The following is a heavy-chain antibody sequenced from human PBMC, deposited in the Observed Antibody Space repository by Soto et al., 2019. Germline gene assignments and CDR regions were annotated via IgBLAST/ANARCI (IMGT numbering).Heavy chain of an antibody. CDR3: ASLQEHGGSGSYYPTYYYGMDV. V-gene: IGHV5-10-1*01. J-gene: IGHJ6*02. D-gene: IGHD3-10*01. Sequence: PGESLKISCKGSGYSFTSYWISWVRQMPGKGLEWMGRIDPSDSYTNYSPSFQGHVTISADKSISTAYLQWSSLKASDTAMYYCASLQEHGGSGSYYPTYYYGMDVWGQGTTVTVSS. CDR2: IDPSDSYT. CDR1: GYSFTSYW.